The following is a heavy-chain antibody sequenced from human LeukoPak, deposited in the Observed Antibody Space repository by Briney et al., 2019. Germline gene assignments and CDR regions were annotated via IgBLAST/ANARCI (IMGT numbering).Heavy chain of an antibody. CDR1: GFTSSSYA. D-gene: IGHD3-10*01. CDR3: ARDYYGSGSYYPLDY. J-gene: IGHJ4*02. V-gene: IGHV3-30-3*01. CDR2: ISYDGSNK. Sequence: GGSLRLSCAASGFTSSSYAMHWVRQAPGKGLEWVAVISYDGSNKYYADSVKGRFTISRDNSKNTLYLQMNSLRAEDTAVYYCARDYYGSGSYYPLDYWGQGTLVTVSS.